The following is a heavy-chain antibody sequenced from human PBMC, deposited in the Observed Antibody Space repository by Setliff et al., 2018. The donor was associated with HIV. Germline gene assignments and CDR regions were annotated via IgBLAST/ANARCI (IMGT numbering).Heavy chain of an antibody. CDR2: IYTSGST. CDR3: ARGLHLRITMVRGEYYGMDV. Sequence: SETLSLTCTVSGGSISSGSYYWSWIRQPAGKGLEWIGRIYTSGSTNYNPSLKSLVTISVDTSKNQFSLKLSSVTAADTAVYYCARGLHLRITMVRGEYYGMDVWGQGTTVTVSS. CDR1: GGSISSGSYY. D-gene: IGHD3-10*01. V-gene: IGHV4-61*02. J-gene: IGHJ6*02.